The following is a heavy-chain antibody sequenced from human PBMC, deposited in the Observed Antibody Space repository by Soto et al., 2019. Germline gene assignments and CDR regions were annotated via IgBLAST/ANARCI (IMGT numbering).Heavy chain of an antibody. CDR3: AKYDRPGVAASADS. CDR1: GFTFSSYA. Sequence: GGSLRLSCAASGFTFSSYAMSWVRQAAGKGLEWVSTISGSGATTYYTDSVKGLFTISRDKSKDTVYLQMSGLRAEDTAVYYCAKYDRPGVAASADSWGQGTLVTVSS. D-gene: IGHD6-13*01. J-gene: IGHJ4*02. CDR2: ISGSGATT. V-gene: IGHV3-23*01.